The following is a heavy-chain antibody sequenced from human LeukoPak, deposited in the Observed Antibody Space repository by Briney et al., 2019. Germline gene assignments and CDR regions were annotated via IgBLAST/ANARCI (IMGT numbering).Heavy chain of an antibody. D-gene: IGHD3-22*01. CDR3: AREPSTGGYYDSSGPRDAFDI. J-gene: IGHJ3*02. V-gene: IGHV4-39*07. CDR2: IYYSGST. Sequence: SETLSLTCTVSGGSISSSSYYWGWIRQPPGKGLEWIGSIYYSGSTYYNPSLKSRVTISVDTSKNQFSLKLSSVTAADTAVYYCAREPSTGGYYDSSGPRDAFDIWGQGTMVTVSS. CDR1: GGSISSSSYY.